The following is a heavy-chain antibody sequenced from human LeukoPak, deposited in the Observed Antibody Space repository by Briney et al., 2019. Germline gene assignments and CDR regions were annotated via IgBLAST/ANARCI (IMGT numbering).Heavy chain of an antibody. CDR2: ISGSGGST. CDR3: ANDILTGSHPGDY. CDR1: GFTFGDYA. J-gene: IGHJ4*02. D-gene: IGHD3-9*01. V-gene: IGHV3-23*01. Sequence: QPGGSLRLSCTASGFTFGDYAMSWVRQAPGKGLEWVSAISGSGGSTYYADSVKGRFTISRDNSKNTLYLQMNSLRAEDTAVYYCANDILTGSHPGDYWGQGTLVTVSS.